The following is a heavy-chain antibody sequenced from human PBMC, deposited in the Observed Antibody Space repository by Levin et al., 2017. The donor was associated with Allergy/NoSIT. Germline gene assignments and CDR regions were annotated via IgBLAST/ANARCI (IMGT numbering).Heavy chain of an antibody. J-gene: IGHJ5*02. CDR3: ARVYGSGSYYNPLDP. CDR2: INHSGST. Sequence: SETLSLTCAVYGGSFSGYYWSWIRQPPGKGLEWIGEINHSGSTNYNPSLKSRVTISVDTSKNQFSLKLSSVTAADTAVYYCARVYGSGSYYNPLDPWGQGTLVTVSS. V-gene: IGHV4-34*01. CDR1: GGSFSGYY. D-gene: IGHD3-10*01.